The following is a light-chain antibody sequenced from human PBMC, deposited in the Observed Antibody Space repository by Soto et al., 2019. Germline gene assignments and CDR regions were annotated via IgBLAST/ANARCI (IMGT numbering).Light chain of an antibody. CDR1: QAISNY. CDR3: QQYSSYPFT. Sequence: DIQMTQSPSSLSASVGDRVTITCRASQAISNYLVWFQQKPGKAPQSLIYAASSLQSGVPSKFSGSGSGTDFTLTISSLQPEDFATYYCQQYSSYPFTFGQGTRLEIK. V-gene: IGKV1-16*02. J-gene: IGKJ5*01. CDR2: AAS.